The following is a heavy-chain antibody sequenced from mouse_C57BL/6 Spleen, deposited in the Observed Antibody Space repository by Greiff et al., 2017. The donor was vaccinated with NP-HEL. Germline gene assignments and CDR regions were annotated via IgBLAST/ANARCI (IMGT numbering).Heavy chain of an antibody. CDR2: IYPSDSET. J-gene: IGHJ4*01. Sequence: QVQLQQPGAELVRPGSSVKLSCKASGYTFTSYWMDWVKQRPGQGLEWIGNIYPSDSETHYNQKFKDKATLTVDKSSSTAYMQLSSLTSEDSAVYYCARSANSGAMDYWGQGTSVTVSS. D-gene: IGHD3-1*01. CDR3: ARSANSGAMDY. V-gene: IGHV1-61*01. CDR1: GYTFTSYW.